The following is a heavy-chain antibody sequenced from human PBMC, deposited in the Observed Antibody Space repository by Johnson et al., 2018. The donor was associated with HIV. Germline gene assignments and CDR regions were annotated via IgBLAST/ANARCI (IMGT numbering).Heavy chain of an antibody. V-gene: IGHV3-66*02. CDR3: ARLGYSSIASPDAFDI. Sequence: VQLVESGGGLVKPGGSLRLSCAASGFTVRSNYMSWVRQAPGKGLEWVSVIYSGGSTYYADSVKGRFTIARDNSKNTLYLQMNSLRTEDTAVYYCARLGYSSIASPDAFDIWGQGTMVTVSS. D-gene: IGHD6-13*01. J-gene: IGHJ3*02. CDR2: IYSGGST. CDR1: GFTVRSNY.